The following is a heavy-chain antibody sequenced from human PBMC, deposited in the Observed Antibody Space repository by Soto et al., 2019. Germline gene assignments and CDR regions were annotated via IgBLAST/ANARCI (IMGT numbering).Heavy chain of an antibody. J-gene: IGHJ5*02. Sequence: PGGSLRLSCAASGFTFSSYAMSWVRQAPGKGLEWVSAISGSGGSTYYADSVKGRFTISRDNSKNTLYLQMNSLRAEDTAVYYCAKDWDEQLVLVDWFDPWGQGTLVTVSS. D-gene: IGHD6-6*01. CDR2: ISGSGGST. CDR1: GFTFSSYA. V-gene: IGHV3-23*01. CDR3: AKDWDEQLVLVDWFDP.